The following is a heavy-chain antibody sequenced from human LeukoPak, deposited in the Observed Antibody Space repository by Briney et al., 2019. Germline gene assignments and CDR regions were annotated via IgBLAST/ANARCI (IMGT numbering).Heavy chain of an antibody. CDR2: ISGSGGNT. D-gene: IGHD6-19*01. CDR3: AKGRTEGGTLALDY. Sequence: PGGSLTLSCAASGFTFSSYAMTWVRQDPGKGLECVSGISGSGGNTYYTDSVRGRLSISRDNSKNTLYLQVNSLRAEDTAVYYCAKGRTEGGTLALDYWGQGTLVTVSS. J-gene: IGHJ4*02. CDR1: GFTFSSYA. V-gene: IGHV3-23*01.